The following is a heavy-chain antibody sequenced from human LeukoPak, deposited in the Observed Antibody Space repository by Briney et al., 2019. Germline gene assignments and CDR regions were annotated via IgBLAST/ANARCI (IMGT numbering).Heavy chain of an antibody. Sequence: GASVKVSCKASGYTFTSYDINWVRQATGQGLEWMGWMNPNSGNTGYAQKFQGRVTITRNTSISTAYMELSSLRSEDTAVYYCARERRSLAHVLDYWGQGTLVTVSS. CDR1: GYTFTSYD. CDR3: ARERRSLAHVLDY. V-gene: IGHV1-8*03. CDR2: MNPNSGNT. D-gene: IGHD2-8*02. J-gene: IGHJ4*02.